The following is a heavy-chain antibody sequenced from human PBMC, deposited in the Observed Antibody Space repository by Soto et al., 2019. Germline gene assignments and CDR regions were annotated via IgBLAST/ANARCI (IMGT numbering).Heavy chain of an antibody. CDR1: GYTFTSYA. D-gene: IGHD6-19*01. V-gene: IGHV1-3*01. Sequence: QVQLVQSGAEVKKPGASVKVSCKASGYTFTSYAMHWVRQAPGQRLEWMGWINAGNGNTKYSKKFQGRVTITRDTSASTAYMELSSLRSEDTAVYYCARGIAVAGPNFDYWGQGTLVTVSS. J-gene: IGHJ4*02. CDR2: INAGNGNT. CDR3: ARGIAVAGPNFDY.